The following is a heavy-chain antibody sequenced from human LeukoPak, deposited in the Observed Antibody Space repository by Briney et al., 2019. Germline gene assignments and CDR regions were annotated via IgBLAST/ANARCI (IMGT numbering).Heavy chain of an antibody. V-gene: IGHV1-18*01. CDR1: GYTFTNYG. J-gene: IGHJ4*02. CDR2: ISAYNGNT. Sequence: ASVKVTCKASGYTFTNYGISWVRQAPGQGLEWMGWISAYNGNTNSAQRLQGRVTMTTDTSTSTAYMELRSLRSDDTAFYYCARDLRTVAAKGTAFGYWGQGTLVTVSS. CDR3: ARDLRTVAAKGTAFGY. D-gene: IGHD2-15*01.